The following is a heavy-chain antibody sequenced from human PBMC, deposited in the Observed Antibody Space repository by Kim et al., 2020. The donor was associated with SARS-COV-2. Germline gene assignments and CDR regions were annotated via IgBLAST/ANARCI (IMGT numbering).Heavy chain of an antibody. Sequence: GGSLRLSCAASGFTFSSYAMSWVRQAPGKGLEWVSAISGSGGSTYYADSVKGRFTISRDNSMNTLYLQMNSLRAEDTAVYYCAKESGAGNTLILVVITTWYYFDDWGQGTLVTVSS. CDR2: ISGSGGST. D-gene: IGHD3-22*01. CDR3: AKESGAGNTLILVVITTWYYFDD. V-gene: IGHV3-23*01. J-gene: IGHJ4*02. CDR1: GFTFSSYA.